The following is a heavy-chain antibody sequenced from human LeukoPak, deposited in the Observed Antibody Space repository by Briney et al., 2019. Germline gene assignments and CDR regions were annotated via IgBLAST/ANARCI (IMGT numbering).Heavy chain of an antibody. V-gene: IGHV3-23*01. CDR2: ISGSGGST. D-gene: IGHD1-26*01. Sequence: GGSLRLSCAASGFTFSSYAMSWVRQAPGKGLGLVSAISGSGGSTYYADSVKSRFTIFRDNSKKTLYLQMNSLRAEDTAVYYCAKLSVWAPPYFDYWGQGTLVTVSS. J-gene: IGHJ4*02. CDR1: GFTFSSYA. CDR3: AKLSVWAPPYFDY.